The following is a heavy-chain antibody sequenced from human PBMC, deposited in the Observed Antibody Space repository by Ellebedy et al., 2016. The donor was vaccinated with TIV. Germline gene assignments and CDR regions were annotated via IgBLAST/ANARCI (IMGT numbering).Heavy chain of an antibody. CDR3: AKVGWGSGWPHDY. D-gene: IGHD6-19*01. V-gene: IGHV3-23*01. CDR2: ISGSGDST. CDR1: GFSFSSYA. Sequence: GESLKISXAASGFSFSSYAMSWVRQAPGKGLEWVSGISGSGDSTYYADSVKGRFTISRDNSKNTLYLQMNRLRAEDTAVYYCAKVGWGSGWPHDYWGQGTLVTVSS. J-gene: IGHJ4*02.